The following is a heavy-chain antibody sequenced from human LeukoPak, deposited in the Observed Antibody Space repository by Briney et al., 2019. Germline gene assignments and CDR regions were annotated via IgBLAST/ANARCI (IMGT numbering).Heavy chain of an antibody. J-gene: IGHJ4*02. D-gene: IGHD2-2*01. CDR2: IKLDGSEK. CDR1: GFTFGKYW. V-gene: IGHV3-7*01. CDR3: ARDSSTYAGPPDY. Sequence: GGSLRLSCVASGFTFGKYWMSWVRQAPGKGLEWVANIKLDGSEKNYVDSVKGRFTISRDNTKNSLYLQMNSLRAEDTAVYYCARDSSTYAGPPDYWGQGTLVTVSS.